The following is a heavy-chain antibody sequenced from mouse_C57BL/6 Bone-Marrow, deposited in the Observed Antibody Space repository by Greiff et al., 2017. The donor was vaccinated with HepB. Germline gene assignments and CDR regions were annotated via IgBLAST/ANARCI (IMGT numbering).Heavy chain of an antibody. V-gene: IGHV3-1*01. CDR2: ISYSGST. J-gene: IGHJ2*01. CDR1: GYSITSGYD. CDR3: ARENPSFYFDY. Sequence: EVQLQESGPGMVKPSQSLSLTCTVTGYSITSGYDWHWIRHFPGNKLEWMGYISYSGSTNYNPSLKSRISITHDTSKNHFFLKLNSVTTEDTATYYCARENPSFYFDYWGQGTTLTVSS.